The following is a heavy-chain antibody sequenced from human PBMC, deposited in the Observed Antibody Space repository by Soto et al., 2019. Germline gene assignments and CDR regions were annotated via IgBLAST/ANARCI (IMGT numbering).Heavy chain of an antibody. V-gene: IGHV1-69*12. Sequence: QVQLVQSGAEVKKPGSSVKVSCKASGGTFSSYAISWVRQAPGQGLEWMGGIIPIFGTANYAQKFQGRVTINGDEATRTAYTELGWLGSGGPAGYYCAGVEDGMAVWGQGTTVTVSS. CDR3: AGVEDGMAV. CDR2: IIPIFGTA. D-gene: IGHD3-3*01. J-gene: IGHJ6*02. CDR1: GGTFSSYA.